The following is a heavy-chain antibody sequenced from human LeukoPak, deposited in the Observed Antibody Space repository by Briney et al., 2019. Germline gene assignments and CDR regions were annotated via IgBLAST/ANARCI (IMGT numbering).Heavy chain of an antibody. CDR2: INDDGSEK. J-gene: IGHJ6*02. V-gene: IGHV3-7*03. Sequence: GGSLSLSCAASGFPFTSYWMVWVRQAPGKGLEWVANINDDGSEKNYLESLKGRFTSSRDNAKNSLYLQMNSLRAEDTAIYYCIKDIRPGGMDVWGQGITVTVSS. D-gene: IGHD2-15*01. CDR3: IKDIRPGGMDV. CDR1: GFPFTSYW.